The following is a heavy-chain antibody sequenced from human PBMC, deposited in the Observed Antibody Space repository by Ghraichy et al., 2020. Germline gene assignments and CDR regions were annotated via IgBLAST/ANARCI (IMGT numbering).Heavy chain of an antibody. Sequence: SVKVSCKASGGTFSSYAISWVRQAPGQGLEWMGGIIPIFGTANYAQKFQGRVTITADESTSTAYMELSSLRSEDTAVYYCARDPWGDMKGVYGMDVWGQGTTVTVSS. CDR2: IIPIFGTA. J-gene: IGHJ6*02. CDR1: GGTFSSYA. CDR3: ARDPWGDMKGVYGMDV. V-gene: IGHV1-69*13. D-gene: IGHD2-21*01.